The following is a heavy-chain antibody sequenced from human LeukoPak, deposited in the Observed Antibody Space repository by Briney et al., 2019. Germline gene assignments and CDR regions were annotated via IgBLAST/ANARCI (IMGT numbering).Heavy chain of an antibody. CDR1: GFTFSSYW. J-gene: IGHJ6*03. CDR3: ARRHCSGGSCYSHYYYMDV. D-gene: IGHD2-15*01. CDR2: IKKDGSEK. Sequence: GSLTLSCAASGFTFSSYWMSWVRQAPGKGLEWVANIKKDGSEKYYVDSVKGRFTISRNNAKNSLYLQMNSLRAEDTAVYYCARRHCSGGSCYSHYYYMDVWGKGTTATVSS. V-gene: IGHV3-7*01.